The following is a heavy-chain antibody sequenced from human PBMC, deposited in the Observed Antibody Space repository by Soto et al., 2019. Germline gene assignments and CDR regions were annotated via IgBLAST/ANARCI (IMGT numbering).Heavy chain of an antibody. CDR3: ARHLYSGDSSGSFGY. CDR2: IFDSGNT. V-gene: IGHV4-39*01. D-gene: IGHD6-19*01. J-gene: IGHJ1*01. CDR1: DDSIGRSNYF. Sequence: QLQLQESGPGLAKPSETLSLTCTVSDDSIGRSNYFWGWIRQPPGKGLEWIGNIFDSGNTHYNPSRKFPITLSLDTSNHHFSLRLSSVAAADSAVYYCARHLYSGDSSGSFGYWGPGALVIVSS.